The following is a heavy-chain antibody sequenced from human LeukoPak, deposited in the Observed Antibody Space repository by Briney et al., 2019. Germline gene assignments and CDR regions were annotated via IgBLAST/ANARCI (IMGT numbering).Heavy chain of an antibody. D-gene: IGHD6-13*01. Sequence: GGSLRLSCAAPGFTFSSYEMNWVRQAPGKGLEWVSYISSSSNTIYYADSVKGRFTISRDNAKNTLYLQMNSLRAEDTAVYYCARGGSWYTDAFDIWGQGTMVTVSS. J-gene: IGHJ3*02. CDR3: ARGGSWYTDAFDI. CDR1: GFTFSSYE. CDR2: ISSSSNTI. V-gene: IGHV3-48*03.